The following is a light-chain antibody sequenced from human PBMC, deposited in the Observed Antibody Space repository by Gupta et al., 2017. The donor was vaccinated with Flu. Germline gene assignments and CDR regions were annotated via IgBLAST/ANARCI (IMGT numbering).Light chain of an antibody. Sequence: QSLVPPPPSASGPPGPRVIISCSGSSSNIGDNSVNWYQQLPGTAPKLLIYTNNQRPSGVPGRFSGSKPGSTASLAISGLQSEEEADYYCAASDDSQNGLVFGTGTKVTVL. CDR2: TNN. CDR3: AASDDSQNGLV. J-gene: IGLJ1*01. CDR1: SSNIGDNS. V-gene: IGLV1-44*01.